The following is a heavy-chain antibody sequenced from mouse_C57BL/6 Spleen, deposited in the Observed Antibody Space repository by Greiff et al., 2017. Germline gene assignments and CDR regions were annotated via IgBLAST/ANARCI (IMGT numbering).Heavy chain of an antibody. CDR2: ISYSGST. Sequence: EVQRVESGPGLAKPSQTLSLTCSVTGYSITSDYWNWIRKFPGNKLEYMGYISYSGSTYYNPSLKSRISITRDTSKNQYYLQLNSVTTEDTATYYCARSYDYDGAWFAYWGQGTLVTVSA. J-gene: IGHJ3*01. CDR1: GYSITSDY. V-gene: IGHV3-8*01. CDR3: ARSYDYDGAWFAY. D-gene: IGHD2-4*01.